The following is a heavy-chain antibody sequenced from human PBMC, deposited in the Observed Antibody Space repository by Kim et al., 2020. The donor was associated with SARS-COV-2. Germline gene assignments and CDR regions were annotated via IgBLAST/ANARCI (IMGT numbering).Heavy chain of an antibody. CDR3: ARSYDSSGCLHQGPIGLPPGTLLQEHL. CDR2: IYYSGST. D-gene: IGHD6-19*01. V-gene: IGHV4-39*01. CDR1: GGSISSSSYY. J-gene: IGHJ6*01. Sequence: SETLSLTCTVSGGSISSSSYYWGWIRQPPGKGLEWIGSIYYSGSTYYNPSLKSRVTISVDTSKNQFSLKLSSVTAADTAVYYCARSYDSSGCLHQGPIGLPPGTLLQEHLWG.